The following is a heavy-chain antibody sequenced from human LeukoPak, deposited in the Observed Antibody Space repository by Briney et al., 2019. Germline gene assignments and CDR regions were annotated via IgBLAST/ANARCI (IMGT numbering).Heavy chain of an antibody. J-gene: IGHJ6*03. Sequence: ASVKVSCKASGGTFSSYAISWVRQAPGQGLEWMGEIIPIFGTANYAQKFQGRVTITTDESTSTAYMELSSLRSEDTAVYYCAVRERDIVVVPAAIRSARAGGGYYYMDVWGKGTTVTVSS. V-gene: IGHV1-69*05. CDR2: IIPIFGTA. CDR3: AVRERDIVVVPAAIRSARAGGGYYYMDV. D-gene: IGHD2-2*01. CDR1: GGTFSSYA.